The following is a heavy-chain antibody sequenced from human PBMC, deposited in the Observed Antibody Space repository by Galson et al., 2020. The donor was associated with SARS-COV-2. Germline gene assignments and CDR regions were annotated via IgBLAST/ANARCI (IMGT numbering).Heavy chain of an antibody. V-gene: IGHV3-30*04. J-gene: IGHJ4*02. CDR1: GFTFRSYA. D-gene: IGHD3-10*01. Sequence: GESLKISCAASGFTFRSYAMHWVRQAPGKGLEWVAVISYDGSNKYYADSVKGRFTISRDNSKNTLYLQMNSLRAEDTAVYYCARDFLMVRGVISYWGQGTLVTVSS. CDR3: ARDFLMVRGVISY. CDR2: ISYDGSNK.